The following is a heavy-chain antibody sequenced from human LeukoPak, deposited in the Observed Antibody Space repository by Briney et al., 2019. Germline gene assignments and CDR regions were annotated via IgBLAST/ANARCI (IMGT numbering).Heavy chain of an antibody. J-gene: IGHJ5*02. Sequence: GASVKVSCKASGYTFTGYYIHWVRQAPGQGLEWMGRINPNSGGTNYAQKFQGRVTMTRDTSICTAYMELSRLRSDDTAVYYCARGTSEWEIKYCWLDPWGQGTLVTVSS. CDR3: ARGTSEWEIKYCWLDP. CDR1: GYTFTGYY. D-gene: IGHD1-26*01. CDR2: INPNSGGT. V-gene: IGHV1-2*06.